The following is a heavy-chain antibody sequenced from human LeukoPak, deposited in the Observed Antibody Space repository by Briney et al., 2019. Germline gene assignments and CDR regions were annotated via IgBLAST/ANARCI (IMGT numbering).Heavy chain of an antibody. V-gene: IGHV1-2*02. J-gene: IGHJ4*02. D-gene: IGHD3-22*01. CDR2: INLNSGGT. CDR1: GYTYTGYY. Sequence: ASVKVSCKASGYTYTGYYMHWVRQAPGQGLEWMGWINLNSGGTNYAQKFQGRVTMTRDTSISTAYMELSRLRSDDTAVYYCARDGNYYYDSSGYYRTFDYWGQGTLVTVSS. CDR3: ARDGNYYYDSSGYYRTFDY.